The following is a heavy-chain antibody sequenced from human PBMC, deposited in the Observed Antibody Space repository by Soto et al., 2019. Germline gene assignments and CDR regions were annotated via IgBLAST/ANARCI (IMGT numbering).Heavy chain of an antibody. CDR3: ASLAYYYDSSGYGSH. D-gene: IGHD3-22*01. Sequence: SVKVSCKASGGTFSSYAISWVRQAPGQGLEWMGGIIPIFGTANYAQKFQGRVTITADESTSTAYMELSSLRSEDTAVYYCASLAYYYDSSGYGSHWGQGTLVTVSS. CDR2: IIPIFGTA. CDR1: GGTFSSYA. J-gene: IGHJ4*02. V-gene: IGHV1-69*13.